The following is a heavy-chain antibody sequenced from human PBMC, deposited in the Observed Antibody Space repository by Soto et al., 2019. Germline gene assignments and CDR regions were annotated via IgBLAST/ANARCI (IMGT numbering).Heavy chain of an antibody. CDR2: IYHSGST. CDR3: ARLSAAWFDP. V-gene: IGHV4-61*01. D-gene: IGHD6-19*01. CDR1: GGSVSSGSYY. J-gene: IGHJ5*02. Sequence: QVELQESGPGLVKPSETLSLTCTFSGGSVSSGSYYWGWIRQPPGKGLEWIGYIYHSGSTNYNPSLKSRVTISVDTSKNQFALGLTSVTAADTAVYYCARLSAAWFDPWGQGTLVPVAS.